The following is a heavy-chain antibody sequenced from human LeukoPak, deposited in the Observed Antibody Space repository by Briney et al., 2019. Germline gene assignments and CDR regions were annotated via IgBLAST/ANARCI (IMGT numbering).Heavy chain of an antibody. CDR2: ISYDGSNK. CDR1: GFTFSSYG. Sequence: SGGSLRLSCAASGFTFSSYGMHWVRQAPGKGLEWVAVISYDGSNKYYADSVKGRFTISRDNSKNTLYLQMNSLRAEDTAVYYCAREGAISSIAAAGVGDYFDYWGQGTLVTVSS. CDR3: AREGAISSIAAAGVGDYFDY. V-gene: IGHV3-30*19. J-gene: IGHJ4*02. D-gene: IGHD6-13*01.